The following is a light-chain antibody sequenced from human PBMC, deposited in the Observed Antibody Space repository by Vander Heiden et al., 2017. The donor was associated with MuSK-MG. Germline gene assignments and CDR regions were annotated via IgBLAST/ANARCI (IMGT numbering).Light chain of an antibody. CDR3: TSYSIDTTLV. J-gene: IGLJ2*01. Sequence: QSALTQHASVSGSPGQSITISCAGTYSDIRAHDYVSWYQQHPGRAPKLLIFDVRSRPSGVSDRFSGSKSVNTASLTSSGLQPDDEAVYYCTSYSIDTTLVFGGGTEVTVL. CDR2: DVR. CDR1: YSDIRAHDY. V-gene: IGLV2-14*03.